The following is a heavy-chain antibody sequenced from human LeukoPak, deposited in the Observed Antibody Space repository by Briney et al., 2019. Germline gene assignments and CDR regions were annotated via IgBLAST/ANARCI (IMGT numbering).Heavy chain of an antibody. CDR1: GFTFSSYS. CDR2: ISSNSKYI. D-gene: IGHD3-3*01. V-gene: IGHV3-21*01. Sequence: PGGSLRLSCAASGFTFSSYSMNWVRQAPGKGLEWVSSISSNSKYIYYIDSVKGRFTISRDNAKNSLYLQMNSLRAEDTAVYYCVTVQFGVANPLFDYWGQGTLVTVSS. J-gene: IGHJ4*02. CDR3: VTVQFGVANPLFDY.